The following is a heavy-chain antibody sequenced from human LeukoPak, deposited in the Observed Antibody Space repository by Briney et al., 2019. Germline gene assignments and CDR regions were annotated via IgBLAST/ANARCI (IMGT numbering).Heavy chain of an antibody. CDR2: MNPNSGNT. V-gene: IGHV1-8*03. Sequence: GASVKVSCKASGYTFTSYDINWVRQATGQGLEWMGWMNPNSGNTGYAHKFQGRVTIPRNTSISTAYMELSSLRSEDTAVYYCARALSSGYYYDHAFDIWGQGTMFTVSS. J-gene: IGHJ3*02. CDR3: ARALSSGYYYDHAFDI. CDR1: GYTFTSYD. D-gene: IGHD3-22*01.